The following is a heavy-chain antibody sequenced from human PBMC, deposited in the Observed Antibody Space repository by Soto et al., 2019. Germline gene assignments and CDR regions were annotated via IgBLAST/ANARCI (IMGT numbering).Heavy chain of an antibody. V-gene: IGHV4-30-4*01. J-gene: IGHJ5*01. D-gene: IGHD2-15*01. Sequence: LSLTCSVSGDSLSTVDYFWAWLRQPPGQALEYIGYIYKSTTTYYNPSFESRVAISLDTSKSQFSLNVTSVTAADTAVYFCARGRYCLTGRCFPNWFDSWGQGTLVTVSS. CDR3: ARGRYCLTGRCFPNWFDS. CDR1: GDSLSTVDYF. CDR2: IYKSTTT.